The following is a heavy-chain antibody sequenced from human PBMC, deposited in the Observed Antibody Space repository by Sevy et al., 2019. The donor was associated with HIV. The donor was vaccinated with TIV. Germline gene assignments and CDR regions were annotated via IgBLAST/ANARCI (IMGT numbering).Heavy chain of an antibody. V-gene: IGHV4-59*01. CDR3: ARENGDSSGYHNNWFDP. CDR2: IYYSGST. D-gene: IGHD3-22*01. CDR1: GGSISSYY. J-gene: IGHJ5*02. Sequence: SETLSLTYTVSGGSISSYYWSWIRQPPGKGLEWIGYIYYSGSTNYNPSLKSRVTISVDTSKNQFSLKLSSVTAADTAVYYCARENGDSSGYHNNWFDPWGQGTLVTVSS.